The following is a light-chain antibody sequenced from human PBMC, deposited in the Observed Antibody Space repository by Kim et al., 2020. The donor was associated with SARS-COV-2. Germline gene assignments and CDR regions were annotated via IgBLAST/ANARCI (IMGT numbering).Light chain of an antibody. Sequence: GPGVTISCAGGSSNIGAGYDVHWYQQLPGTAPKLLIYGNSNRPSGVPDRFSGSKSGTSASLAITGLQAEDEADYYCQSYDSSLRGVFGGGTQLTVL. V-gene: IGLV1-40*01. CDR1: SSNIGAGYD. CDR2: GNS. J-gene: IGLJ3*02. CDR3: QSYDSSLRGV.